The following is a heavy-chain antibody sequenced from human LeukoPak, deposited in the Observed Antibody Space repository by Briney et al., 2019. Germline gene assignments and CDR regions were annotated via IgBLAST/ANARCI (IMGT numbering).Heavy chain of an antibody. CDR1: GFTFSSYW. CDR3: ARVREDVDIVYDY. V-gene: IGHV3-74*01. Sequence: LPGGSLRLSCAASGFTFSSYWMHWVRQAPGKGLVWVSRINSDGSSTSYADSVKGRFTISRDNAKNSLYLQMNSLRAEDTAVYYCARVREDVDIVYDYWGQGTLVTVSS. D-gene: IGHD5/OR15-5a*01. CDR2: INSDGSST. J-gene: IGHJ4*02.